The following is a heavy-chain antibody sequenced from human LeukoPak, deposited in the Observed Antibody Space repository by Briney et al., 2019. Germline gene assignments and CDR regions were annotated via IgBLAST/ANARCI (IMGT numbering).Heavy chain of an antibody. CDR3: ASSPQPKWEYMDV. CDR1: GGTFSSYA. V-gene: IGHV1-69*05. Sequence: SVKVSCKASGGTFSSYAISWVRQAPGQGLEWMGRITPIFGTANYAQKFQGRVTITTDESTSTAYMELSSLRSEDTAAYYCASSPQPKWEYMDVWGKGTTVTVSS. D-gene: IGHD1-26*01. CDR2: ITPIFGTA. J-gene: IGHJ6*03.